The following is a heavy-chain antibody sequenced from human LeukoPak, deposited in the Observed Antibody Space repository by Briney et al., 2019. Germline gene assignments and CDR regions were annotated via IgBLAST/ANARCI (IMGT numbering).Heavy chain of an antibody. J-gene: IGHJ4*02. CDR1: GYTFTSNY. V-gene: IGHV1-46*01. CDR3: ARDQEGFDY. Sequence: ASVKVSCKASGYTFTSNYIHWVRQAPGQGLEWMGMIYPRDGSTGYAQKFQGRVTVTRDTSTSTVHMELSGLRSEDTAVYYCARDQEGFDYWGQGTLVTVSS. CDR2: IYPRDGST.